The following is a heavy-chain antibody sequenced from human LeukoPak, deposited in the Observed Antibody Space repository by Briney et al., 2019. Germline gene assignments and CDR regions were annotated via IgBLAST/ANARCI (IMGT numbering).Heavy chain of an antibody. CDR1: GYSFTSYW. D-gene: IGHD3-22*01. CDR2: IYPSDSDT. V-gene: IGHV5-51*01. J-gene: IGHJ4*02. CDR3: ARLRAPQTSGLPPYYFDY. Sequence: GESLKISCKGSGYSFTSYWIGWVRQMPGKGLEWMGIIYPSDSDTRYSPSFQGQVTISADKSISIAYLQWSSLKASDTAMYYCARLRAPQTSGLPPYYFDYWGQGTLVTVSS.